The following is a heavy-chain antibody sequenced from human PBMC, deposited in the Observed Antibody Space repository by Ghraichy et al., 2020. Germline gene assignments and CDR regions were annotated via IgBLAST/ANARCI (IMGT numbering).Heavy chain of an antibody. D-gene: IGHD3-22*01. CDR3: ARKMRFADSSGLYFYDAFDM. Sequence: GGSLRLSCAASRFSVSTSYMSWVRQAPGKGLEWVSVIYSGGSSSSADSVKGRLAISRDISKNTLYLQMNSLRAEETAVYYCARKMRFADSSGLYFYDAFDMWGQGTMVTVSS. CDR2: IYSGGSS. CDR1: RFSVSTSY. V-gene: IGHV3-66*01. J-gene: IGHJ3*02.